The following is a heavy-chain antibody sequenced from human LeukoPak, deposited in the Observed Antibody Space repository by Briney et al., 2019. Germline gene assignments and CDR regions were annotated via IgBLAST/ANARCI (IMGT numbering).Heavy chain of an antibody. CDR3: ARDGYESSGYPETLRY. J-gene: IGHJ4*02. CDR2: ISSSSSTI. CDR1: GFTFSSYS. D-gene: IGHD3-22*01. V-gene: IGHV3-48*01. Sequence: GGSLRLSCAASGFTFSSYSMNWVRQAPGKGLEWVSYISSSSSTIYYADSVKGRFTISRDNAKNSLYLQMNSLRAEDTAVYYCARDGYESSGYPETLRYWGQGTLVTVSS.